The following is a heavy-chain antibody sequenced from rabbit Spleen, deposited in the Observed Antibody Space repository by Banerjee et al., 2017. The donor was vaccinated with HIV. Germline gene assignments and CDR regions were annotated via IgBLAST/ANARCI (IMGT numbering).Heavy chain of an antibody. V-gene: IGHV1S40*01. J-gene: IGHJ4*02. CDR3: ARDPNYASGHYIYSF. CDR2: IYAGDDNT. CDR1: GFSFSSYYY. Sequence: QSLEESGGDLVKPGASLTLTCTAPGFSFSSYYYMCWVRQAPGKGLEWIACIYAGDDNTYYASWAKGRFTISKTSSTTVTLQMTSLTAADTATYFCARDPNYASGHYIYSFWGPGTLVTVS. D-gene: IGHD1-1*01.